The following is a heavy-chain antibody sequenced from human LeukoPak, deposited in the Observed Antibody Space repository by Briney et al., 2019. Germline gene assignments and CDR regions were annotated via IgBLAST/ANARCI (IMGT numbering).Heavy chain of an antibody. J-gene: IGHJ4*02. D-gene: IGHD2/OR15-2a*01. V-gene: IGHV3-23*01. Sequence: GGSLRLSCAASGFSFSSHGMSWVRQAPGKGLEWVSGIIGGAGGTYYADSVKGRFTISRDNAKNTLYLQMNSLRAEDTAVYYCATYRQVLLPFESWGQGTLVTVSS. CDR2: IIGGAGGT. CDR1: GFSFSSHG. CDR3: ATYRQVLLPFES.